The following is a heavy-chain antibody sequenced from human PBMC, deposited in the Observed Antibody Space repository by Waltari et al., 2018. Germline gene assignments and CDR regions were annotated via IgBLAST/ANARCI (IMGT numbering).Heavy chain of an antibody. CDR2: IYTSGST. J-gene: IGHJ6*03. V-gene: IGHV4-4*07. Sequence: QVQLQESGPGLVKPSETLSLTCTVSGGSISSYYWSWIRQPAGTGLEWIGRIYTSGSTNYNPSLKSRVTMSVDTSKNQFSLKLSSVTAADTAVYYCARDGQQQLVRYYYYYYMDVWGKGTTVTVSS. D-gene: IGHD6-13*01. CDR1: GGSISSYY. CDR3: ARDGQQQLVRYYYYYYMDV.